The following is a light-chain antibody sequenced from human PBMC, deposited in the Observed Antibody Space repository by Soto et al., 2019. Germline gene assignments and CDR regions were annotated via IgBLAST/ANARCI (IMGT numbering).Light chain of an antibody. Sequence: EIVLTQSPGTLSLSPGERATLSCRASQSVNSSYLAWYQQRPGQAPRLLIYAASSRATDIADRFSGSGSGTDFTLTISGLEPEDFAVYYCQQYDTSRWTFGQGTKVEIK. V-gene: IGKV3-20*01. CDR2: AAS. CDR1: QSVNSSY. J-gene: IGKJ1*01. CDR3: QQYDTSRWT.